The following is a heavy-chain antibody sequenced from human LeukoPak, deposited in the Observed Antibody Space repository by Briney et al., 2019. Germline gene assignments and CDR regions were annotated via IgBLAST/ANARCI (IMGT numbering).Heavy chain of an antibody. CDR1: GFTFSSYS. J-gene: IGHJ6*02. D-gene: IGHD4-17*01. CDR3: ARLVNTVYFYSYGMDV. CDR2: ISGSSSTI. V-gene: IGHV3-48*04. Sequence: GGSLRLSCAASGFTFSSYSMNWVRQAPGKGLEWVSYISGSSSTIYYVDSVKGRFTISRDNAKNSLYLQMNSLRAEDTAVYYCARLVNTVYFYSYGMDVWGQGTTVTVSS.